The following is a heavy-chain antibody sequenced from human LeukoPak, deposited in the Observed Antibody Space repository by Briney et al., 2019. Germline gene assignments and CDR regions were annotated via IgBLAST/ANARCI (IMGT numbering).Heavy chain of an antibody. D-gene: IGHD3-3*01. V-gene: IGHV3-30*03. J-gene: IGHJ6*02. CDR2: ISYDGSNK. CDR3: ARKVGITIFGVVIDNYGMDV. Sequence: GGSLRLSCAASGFTFSSYGMHWVRQAPGKGLEWVAVISYDGSNKYYADSVKGRFTISRDNSKNTLYLQMNSLRAEDTAVYYCARKVGITIFGVVIDNYGMDVWGQGTTVTVSS. CDR1: GFTFSSYG.